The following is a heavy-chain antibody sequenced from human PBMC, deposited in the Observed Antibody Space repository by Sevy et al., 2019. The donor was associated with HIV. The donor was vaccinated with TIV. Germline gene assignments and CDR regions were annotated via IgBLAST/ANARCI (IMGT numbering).Heavy chain of an antibody. D-gene: IGHD6-6*01. V-gene: IGHV3-30-3*01. CDR2: ISYDGSNK. Sequence: GGSLRLSCAASAFTFSSYAMHWVRQAPGKGLEWVAVISYDGSNKYYADSVQGRFTISRDNSKNTLYLQMNSLRAEDTAVYYCVRAFEYSNSPGYYYYGMDVCGQGTTVTVSS. CDR3: VRAFEYSNSPGYYYYGMDV. J-gene: IGHJ6*02. CDR1: AFTFSSYA.